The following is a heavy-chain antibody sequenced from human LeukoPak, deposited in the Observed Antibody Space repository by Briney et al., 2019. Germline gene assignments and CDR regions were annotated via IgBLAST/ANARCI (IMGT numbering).Heavy chain of an antibody. CDR3: AHRSSSGNWFDC. CDR2: IYWDDDK. CDR1: GVSLSTSGVG. J-gene: IGHJ5*01. Sequence: ESGPTLVKPTQTLTLTCTFSGVSLSTSGVGVGWIRQPPGKALEWLALIYWDDDKRYSPSLKSRLTITKDTSKNQVVLTMTNMGPVDTATYYCAHRSSSGNWFDCWGQGTLVTVSS. D-gene: IGHD6-13*01. V-gene: IGHV2-5*02.